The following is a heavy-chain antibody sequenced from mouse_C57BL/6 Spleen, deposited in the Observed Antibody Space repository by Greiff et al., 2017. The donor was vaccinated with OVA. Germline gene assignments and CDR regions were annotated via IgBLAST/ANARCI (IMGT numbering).Heavy chain of an antibody. CDR1: GFTFSSYA. Sequence: EVTLVESGGGLVKPGGSLKLSCAASGFTFSSYAMSWVRQTPEKRLEWVATISDGGGYTYYPDHVKGRFTLSRDNAKNNLYLQMSHLKAEDTAMYYCAREDYDGFAYWGQGTLGTVSA. V-gene: IGHV5-4*01. J-gene: IGHJ3*01. D-gene: IGHD2-4*01. CDR3: AREDYDGFAY. CDR2: ISDGGGYT.